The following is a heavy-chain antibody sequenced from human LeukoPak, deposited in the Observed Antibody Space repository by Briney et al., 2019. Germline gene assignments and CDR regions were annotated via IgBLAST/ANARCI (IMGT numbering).Heavy chain of an antibody. J-gene: IGHJ4*02. CDR3: AGLAIAAAGTKYFDY. CDR1: GGTFSSYA. V-gene: IGHV1-69*04. Sequence: ASVKVSCKASGGTFSSYAISWVRQAPGQGLEWMRRIIPILGIANYAQKFQGRVTITADKSTSTAYMELSSLRSEDTAVYYCAGLAIAAAGTKYFDYWGQGTLVTVSS. D-gene: IGHD6-13*01. CDR2: IIPILGIA.